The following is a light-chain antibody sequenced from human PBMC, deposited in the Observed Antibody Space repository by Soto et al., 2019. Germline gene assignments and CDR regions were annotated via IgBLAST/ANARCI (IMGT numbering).Light chain of an antibody. Sequence: QLVLTQSPSASASLGASVKLTCTLSSGHSNYAIAWHQQQPEKGPRYLMKVNSGGSHIKGDGIPDRFSGSSSGAERYLFISSLQSEDEADYYCQTWGTGSAFLVFGGGTQLTVL. J-gene: IGLJ7*01. CDR3: QTWGTGSAFLV. V-gene: IGLV4-69*01. CDR1: SGHSNYA. CDR2: VNSGGSH.